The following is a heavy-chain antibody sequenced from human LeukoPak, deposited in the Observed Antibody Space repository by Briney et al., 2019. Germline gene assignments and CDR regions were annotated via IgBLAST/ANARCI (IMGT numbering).Heavy chain of an antibody. CDR1: GGSISSYY. Sequence: PSETLSLTCTVSGGSISSYYWSWIRQPPGKGLEWIGYIYYSGSTNYNPSLKSRVTISVDTSKNQFSLKLSSVTAADTAVYYCARGGHDSSGPTDPPTSNFGYWGQGTLVTVSS. CDR2: IYYSGST. CDR3: ARGGHDSSGPTDPPTSNFGY. D-gene: IGHD3-22*01. J-gene: IGHJ4*02. V-gene: IGHV4-59*01.